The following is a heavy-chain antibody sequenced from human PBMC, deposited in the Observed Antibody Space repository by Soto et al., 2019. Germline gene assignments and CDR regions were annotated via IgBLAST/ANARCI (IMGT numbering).Heavy chain of an antibody. D-gene: IGHD2-8*01. CDR2: IYHSGST. CDR1: GGSISSSNW. V-gene: IGHV4-4*02. J-gene: IGHJ4*02. CDR3: ARANPGNDEGYYFDY. Sequence: SETLSLTCAVSGGSISSSNWWSWVRQPPGKGLEWIGEIYHSGSTNYNPSLKSRVTISVDKSKNQFSLKLSSVTAADTAGYYCARANPGNDEGYYFDYWGQGTLVTVSS.